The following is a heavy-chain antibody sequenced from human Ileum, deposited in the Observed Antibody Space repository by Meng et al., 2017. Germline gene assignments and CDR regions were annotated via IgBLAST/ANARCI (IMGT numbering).Heavy chain of an antibody. CDR3: ARDHYNISWFKY. J-gene: IGHJ4*02. Sequence: RLHEPGRGLVNPPATLSPTSPFSGGAIRSSIYYWGWIRQPPGKGLEWIGTMSYSGSTYYNPSLKSRVTISVDTSKNQFSLKLTSVTAADTAVYYCARDHYNISWFKYWGQGALVTVSS. CDR1: GGAIRSSIYY. V-gene: IGHV4-39*07. CDR2: MSYSGST. D-gene: IGHD6-13*01.